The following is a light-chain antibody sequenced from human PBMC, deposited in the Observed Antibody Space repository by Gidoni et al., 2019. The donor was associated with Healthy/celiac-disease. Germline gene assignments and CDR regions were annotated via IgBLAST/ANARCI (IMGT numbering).Light chain of an antibody. CDR3: QQSMPT. Sequence: DTVWTQSPGTLSLSPGDRATLFCRASQSVSSRYLAWYPQKPGQAPMLLIYGASSRAPVIPDRFSCSGACTDFTLTISSLDPEDFSVFYCQQSMPTFGQGTKVEIK. CDR1: QSVSSRY. V-gene: IGKV3-20*01. CDR2: GAS. J-gene: IGKJ1*01.